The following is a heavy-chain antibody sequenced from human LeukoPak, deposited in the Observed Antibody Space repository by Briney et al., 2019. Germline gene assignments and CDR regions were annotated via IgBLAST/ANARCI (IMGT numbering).Heavy chain of an antibody. CDR3: AKVIPVRYSKGAYYFDY. CDR1: GFTFSSYA. V-gene: IGHV3-30*02. D-gene: IGHD2-15*01. J-gene: IGHJ4*02. CDR2: IGYDGNNE. Sequence: GGSLRLSCAASGFTFSSYAMHWVRQAPGKGLEWVAFIGYDGNNEYYADSVKGRFTISRDNSKNTLYLQMNSLKPEDTAVYYCAKVIPVRYSKGAYYFDYWGQGTLVTVSS.